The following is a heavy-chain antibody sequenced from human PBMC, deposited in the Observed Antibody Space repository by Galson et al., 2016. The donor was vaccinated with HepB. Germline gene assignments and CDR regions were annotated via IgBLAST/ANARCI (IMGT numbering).Heavy chain of an antibody. CDR3: ARDASSGSYHYYGMDV. Sequence: SETLSLTCTVSGDSISSSYWNWIRQPPGKGLEWIGYIYYGGSTNNNPSLKSRVTISLDTSKNQFSLRLSSVTAADTAVYYCARDASSGSYHYYGMDVWGSGTTVTVSS. V-gene: IGHV4-59*01. CDR1: GDSISSSY. J-gene: IGHJ6*02. D-gene: IGHD6-25*01. CDR2: IYYGGST.